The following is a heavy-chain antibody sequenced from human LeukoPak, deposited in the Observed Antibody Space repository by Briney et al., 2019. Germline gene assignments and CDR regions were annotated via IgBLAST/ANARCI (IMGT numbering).Heavy chain of an antibody. Sequence: SETLSLTCTVSGGSISSYYWSWIRQPPGKGLEWIGYIYYSGSTNYNPSLKSRVTISVDTSKNQFSLSLSSVTAADTAVYYCARAHRVYVTSYNRYYYHMDVWGKGTTVTVSS. CDR3: ARAHRVYVTSYNRYYYHMDV. CDR1: GGSISSYY. D-gene: IGHD1-14*01. CDR2: IYYSGST. V-gene: IGHV4-59*08. J-gene: IGHJ6*03.